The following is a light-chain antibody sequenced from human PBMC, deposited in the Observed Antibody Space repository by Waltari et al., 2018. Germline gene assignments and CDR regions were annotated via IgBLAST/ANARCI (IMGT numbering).Light chain of an antibody. CDR1: RLRTSY. V-gene: IGLV3-19*01. Sequence: SSELTQDPAVSVALGQPVRITCQGDRLRTSYASWYQLKPGQAPVLVIYGKDKRPSGIPDRISGYSSGATSSLTITGAQAEDEADYYCSSRNGRANQVVFAGGTKVTVL. CDR3: SSRNGRANQVV. CDR2: GKD. J-gene: IGLJ3*02.